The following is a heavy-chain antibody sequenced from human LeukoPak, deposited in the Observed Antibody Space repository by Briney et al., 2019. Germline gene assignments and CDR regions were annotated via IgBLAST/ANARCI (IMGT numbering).Heavy chain of an antibody. CDR1: GGSISSGGYS. CDR2: IYHSGST. J-gene: IGHJ5*02. CDR3: ARGAVPAAIVWFDP. Sequence: PSQTLSLTCAVSGGSISSGGYSWSWIRQPPGKGLEWIGYIYHSGSTYYNPSLKSRVTISVDRSKNQFSLKLSSVTAADTAVYYCARGAVPAAIVWFDPWGQGTLVPVSS. V-gene: IGHV4-30-2*01. D-gene: IGHD2-2*01.